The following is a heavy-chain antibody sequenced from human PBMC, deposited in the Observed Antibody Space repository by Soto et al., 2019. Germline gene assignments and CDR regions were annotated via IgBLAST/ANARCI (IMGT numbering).Heavy chain of an antibody. V-gene: IGHV3-64*01. CDR1: GFTLSGYA. J-gene: IGHJ6*03. Sequence: EVQLAESGGGLAQPGGSLRLSCAASGFTLSGYAMDWVRQAPGKGLEYVSGISSNGVCTYYANSVQGRFTISRDNSKNTVYLQMGSLRPEDLAVYYCARRARPDFYYMDFWGKGTTVTVSS. D-gene: IGHD6-6*01. CDR2: ISSNGVCT. CDR3: ARRARPDFYYMDF.